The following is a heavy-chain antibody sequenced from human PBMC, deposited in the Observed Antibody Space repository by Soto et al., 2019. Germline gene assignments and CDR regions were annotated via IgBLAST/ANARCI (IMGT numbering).Heavy chain of an antibody. J-gene: IGHJ3*01. Sequence: GGSLRLSCAASGFPCGSYDMTWVRQAPGKGLEWVSTILVDGRTFYVDSVKGRFTISRDNSRNTVYLQMNGLTAGDTALYYCTKATATGGGAFDFCGQGTMVTVSS. V-gene: IGHV3-23*01. CDR3: TKATATGGGAFDF. CDR1: GFPCGSYD. CDR2: ILVDGRT. D-gene: IGHD2-8*02.